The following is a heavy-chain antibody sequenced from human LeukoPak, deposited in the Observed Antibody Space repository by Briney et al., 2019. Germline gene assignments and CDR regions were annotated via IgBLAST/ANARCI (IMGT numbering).Heavy chain of an antibody. D-gene: IGHD3-16*02. Sequence: GGSLRLSCAASGFTFSSYAMHWVRQAPGKGPEWVAVILYDGSNKYYADSVKGRFTISRDNSKDSLYLQIHRRSTEDTAVYYCARELHYVYVWGSYPGLYWGQGTLVTVSS. CDR1: GFTFSSYA. CDR2: ILYDGSNK. CDR3: ARELHYVYVWGSYPGLY. J-gene: IGHJ4*02. V-gene: IGHV3-30*04.